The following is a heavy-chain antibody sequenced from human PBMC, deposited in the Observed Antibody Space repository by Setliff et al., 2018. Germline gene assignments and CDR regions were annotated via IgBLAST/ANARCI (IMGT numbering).Heavy chain of an antibody. D-gene: IGHD7-27*01. Sequence: SETLSLTCTVSGGSISSHYWSWIRQPPGKGLEWIGYIYYSGSTNYNPSLKSRVTISVDTSKNQFSLKLSSVTAADTAVYYCASSPNWGFWFDTWGQGTLVTVSS. V-gene: IGHV4-59*11. CDR2: IYYSGST. J-gene: IGHJ5*02. CDR1: GGSISSHY. CDR3: ASSPNWGFWFDT.